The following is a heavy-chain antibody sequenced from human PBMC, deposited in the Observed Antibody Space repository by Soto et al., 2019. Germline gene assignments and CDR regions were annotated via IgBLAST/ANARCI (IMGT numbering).Heavy chain of an antibody. CDR2: ISYDGSNK. V-gene: IGHV3-30-3*01. CDR3: ASGVVQLWLNYGIDV. Sequence: SGGGVVQLGMSLRLSCAASGFTFSSYAMHWVRQAPGKGVEWVAVISYDGSNKFYADSVKGRFTISRDNSKNTLYVQMNSLRAEDTAVYYCASGVVQLWLNYGIDVWGQGTTVTVSS. D-gene: IGHD5-18*01. J-gene: IGHJ6*02. CDR1: GFTFSSYA.